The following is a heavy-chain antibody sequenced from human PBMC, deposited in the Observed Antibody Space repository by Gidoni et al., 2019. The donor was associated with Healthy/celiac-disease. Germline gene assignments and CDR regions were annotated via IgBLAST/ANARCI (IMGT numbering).Heavy chain of an antibody. CDR2: INSDGSST. D-gene: IGHD3-22*01. Sequence: EVQLVESGGGLVQPGGSLRLSCAASGFTFSSYWTHWVRQAPGKGLVWVSRINSDGSSTSYADSVKGRFTISRDNAKNTLYLQMNSLRAEDTAVYYCARAPSSPYYYDSSGLPDYWGQGTLVTVSS. CDR3: ARAPSSPYYYDSSGLPDY. CDR1: GFTFSSYW. J-gene: IGHJ4*02. V-gene: IGHV3-74*01.